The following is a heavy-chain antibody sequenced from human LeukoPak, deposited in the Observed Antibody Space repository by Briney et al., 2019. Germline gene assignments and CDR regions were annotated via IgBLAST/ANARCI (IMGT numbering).Heavy chain of an antibody. CDR2: INSDGSSS. CDR3: ARGVDNSYGYVF. CDR1: GFIFSNSW. Sequence: PGGFLRLSCAASGFIFSNSWMHWVRQAPGKGLVWVSRINSDGSSSNYAEAVKGRFTISRDNAKNTLYLQMNSLRAEDTAVYFCARGVDNSYGYVFWGQGTLVTVSS. J-gene: IGHJ4*02. V-gene: IGHV3-74*01. D-gene: IGHD5-18*01.